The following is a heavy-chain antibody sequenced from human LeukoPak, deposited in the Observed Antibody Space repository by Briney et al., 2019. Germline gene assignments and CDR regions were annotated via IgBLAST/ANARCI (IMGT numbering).Heavy chain of an antibody. D-gene: IGHD3-9*01. CDR2: ISYDGSNK. V-gene: IGHV3-30*03. Sequence: GGSLRLSCAASGFTFSSYGMHWVRQAPGKGLEWVAVISYDGSNKYYADSVKGRFTISRDNSKNTLYLQMNSLRAEDTAVYYCARGVGAYDILTGLGFDPWGQGTLVTVSS. CDR1: GFTFSSYG. J-gene: IGHJ5*02. CDR3: ARGVGAYDILTGLGFDP.